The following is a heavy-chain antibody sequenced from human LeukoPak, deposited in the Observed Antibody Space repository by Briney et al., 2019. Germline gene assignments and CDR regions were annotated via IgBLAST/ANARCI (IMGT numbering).Heavy chain of an antibody. Sequence: ASVKVSCKASGYTFTGFYLHWVRQAPGQGLEWMGWIHPNSGGTNDAQKFQGRVTMTRDTSISTAYIELSGLTSDDTAVYYCARNGIAVAGYDYWGQGTVVSVSS. V-gene: IGHV1-2*02. J-gene: IGHJ4*02. D-gene: IGHD6-19*01. CDR1: GYTFTGFY. CDR2: IHPNSGGT. CDR3: ARNGIAVAGYDY.